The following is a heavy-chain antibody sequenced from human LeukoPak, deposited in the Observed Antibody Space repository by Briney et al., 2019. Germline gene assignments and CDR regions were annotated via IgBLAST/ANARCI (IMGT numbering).Heavy chain of an antibody. D-gene: IGHD1-1*01. CDR2: ISAYNGNT. CDR1: GYTFTSYG. Sequence: AASVKVSCKASGYTFTSYGISWVRQAPGQGLEWMGWISAYNGNTNYAQKLQGRVTMTTDTSTSTAYMELRSLRSDDTAMYYCARDTDDEGFDYWGQGTLVTVSS. V-gene: IGHV1-18*01. J-gene: IGHJ4*02. CDR3: ARDTDDEGFDY.